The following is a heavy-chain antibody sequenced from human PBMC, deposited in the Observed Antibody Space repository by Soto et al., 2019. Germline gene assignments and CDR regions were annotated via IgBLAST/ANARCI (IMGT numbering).Heavy chain of an antibody. CDR2: IYYTGST. V-gene: IGHV4-31*03. D-gene: IGHD3-9*01. CDR3: ARRLTYDDILTGYAWFDP. CDR1: GGSISSGGYY. J-gene: IGHJ5*02. Sequence: QVQLQESGPGLVKPSQTLSLTCTVSGGSISSGGYYWSWIRQHPGKGLEWIGYIYYTGSTYYNPSLKSRVTISVDTSKNQFSLKLGAVTAADTAVYYCARRLTYDDILTGYAWFDPWGQGTLVTVSS.